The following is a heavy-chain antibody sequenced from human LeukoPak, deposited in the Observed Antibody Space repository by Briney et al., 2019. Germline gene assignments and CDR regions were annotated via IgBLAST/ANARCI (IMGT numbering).Heavy chain of an antibody. CDR3: ALSSYSYGTTRPFDY. CDR1: GGSISSYY. V-gene: IGHV4-4*07. CDR2: IYTSGST. D-gene: IGHD5-18*01. J-gene: IGHJ4*02. Sequence: TTSETLSLTCTVSGGSISSYYWSWIRQPAGKGLEWIGRIYTSGSTNYNPSLKSRVTMSVDTSKNQFSLKLSSVTAADTAVYYCALSSYSYGTTRPFDYWGQGTLVTVSS.